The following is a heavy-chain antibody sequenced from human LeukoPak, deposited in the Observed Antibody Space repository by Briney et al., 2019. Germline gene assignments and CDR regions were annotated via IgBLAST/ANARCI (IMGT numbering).Heavy chain of an antibody. D-gene: IGHD3-3*01. Sequence: ESGPTLVKPTQTLTLTCNFSGFSLSTSGVGVGWIRQLPGTALEWLALIYWNDDKRYSPSLKSRLTITKDTSKNQVVLTMTNMDPVDTATYYCALDYYVWSCHGYNWFDPWGQGTLVTVSS. V-gene: IGHV2-5*01. CDR1: GFSLSTSGVG. CDR3: ALDYYVWSCHGYNWFDP. CDR2: IYWNDDK. J-gene: IGHJ5*02.